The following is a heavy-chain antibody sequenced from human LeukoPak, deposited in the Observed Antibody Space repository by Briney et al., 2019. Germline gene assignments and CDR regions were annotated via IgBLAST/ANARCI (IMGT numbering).Heavy chain of an antibody. CDR2: ISFYNGNT. J-gene: IGHJ4*02. CDR1: GYTLTSHG. Sequence: ASVKASCKASGYTLTSHGISWVRQAPGQGLEWMGWISFYNGNTNYAQKLQGRMTMTTDTSTSTAYMELRRLRSDDTAVYYCARDQAPRGIDYWGQGTLVTVSS. V-gene: IGHV1-18*01. CDR3: ARDQAPRGIDY. D-gene: IGHD3-10*01.